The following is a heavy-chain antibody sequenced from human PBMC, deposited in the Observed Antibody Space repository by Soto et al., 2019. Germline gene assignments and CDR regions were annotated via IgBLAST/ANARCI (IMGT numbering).Heavy chain of an antibody. CDR1: GFTFSNAW. V-gene: IGHV3-15*07. Sequence: EAQLVESGGGLVKPGGSLRLSCAASGFTFSNAWMNWVRQAPGKGLEWVGRIKSKTDGGTTDYAAPVKGRFTISRDDSKNTLYVQMNSLKTEDTAVYYCTTGVGVTNWDLFDYWGQGTLVTVSS. J-gene: IGHJ4*02. D-gene: IGHD1-26*01. CDR2: IKSKTDGGTT. CDR3: TTGVGVTNWDLFDY.